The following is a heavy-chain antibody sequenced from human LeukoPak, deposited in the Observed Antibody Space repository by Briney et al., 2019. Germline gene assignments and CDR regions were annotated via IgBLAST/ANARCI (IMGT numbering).Heavy chain of an antibody. J-gene: IGHJ3*02. Sequence: GGSLRLSCAASGFTFSSYSMIWVRQAPGKGLEWVSYISSSSSTIYYADSVKGRFTISRDNAKNSLYLQMNSLRDEDTAVYYCARTKTPYGDSDAFDIWGQGTMVTVSS. CDR2: ISSSSSTI. CDR3: ARTKTPYGDSDAFDI. V-gene: IGHV3-48*02. D-gene: IGHD4-17*01. CDR1: GFTFSSYS.